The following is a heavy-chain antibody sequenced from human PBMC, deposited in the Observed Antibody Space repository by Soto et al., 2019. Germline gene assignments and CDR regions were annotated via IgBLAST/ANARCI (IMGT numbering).Heavy chain of an antibody. D-gene: IGHD1-26*01. CDR1: GYTFTDYY. J-gene: IGHJ4*02. CDR3: ARVGYSGSYYHFDY. CDR2: INPNSGGT. Sequence: ASVKVSCKTSGYTFTDYYMNWVRQAPGQGLEWMGWINPNSGGTNYAQKFQGRVTMTRDTSISTAYMELSRLRSDDTVVYYCARVGYSGSYYHFDYWGQGTVVTVSS. V-gene: IGHV1-2*02.